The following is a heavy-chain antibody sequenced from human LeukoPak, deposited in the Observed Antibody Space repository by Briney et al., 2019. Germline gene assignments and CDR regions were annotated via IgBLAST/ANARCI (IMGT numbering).Heavy chain of an antibody. CDR3: ARGQMVGSYYQGLPFDY. CDR1: GYTFTGYY. Sequence: ASVKVSCKASGYTFTGYYMHWVRQAPGQGLEWMGWINPNSGGTNYAQKFQGWVTMTRDTSISTAYMELSRLRSADTAVYYCARGQMVGSYYQGLPFDYWGQGTLVTVSS. J-gene: IGHJ4*02. V-gene: IGHV1-2*04. D-gene: IGHD1-26*01. CDR2: INPNSGGT.